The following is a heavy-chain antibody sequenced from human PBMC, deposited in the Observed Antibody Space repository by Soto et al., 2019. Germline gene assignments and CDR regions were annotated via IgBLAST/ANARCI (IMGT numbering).Heavy chain of an antibody. V-gene: IGHV4-59*08. J-gene: IGHJ4*02. D-gene: IGHD3-10*01. CDR2: IYYSGST. CDR3: ARVGGFGATTIDY. Sequence: SETLSLTCTVSGGSINSYYWSWIRQPPGKGLEWIGYIYYSGSTNYNPSLKSRVTISVDTSKNQFSLKLSSVTAADTAVYYCARVGGFGATTIDYWGQGTMVTVSS. CDR1: GGSINSYY.